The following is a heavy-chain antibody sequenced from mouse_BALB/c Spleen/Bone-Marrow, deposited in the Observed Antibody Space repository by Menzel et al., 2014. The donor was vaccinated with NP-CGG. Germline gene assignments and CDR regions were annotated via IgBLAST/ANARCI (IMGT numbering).Heavy chain of an antibody. D-gene: IGHD3-1*01. V-gene: IGHV1-5*01. J-gene: IGHJ2*01. CDR3: TTLARSDFDY. Sequence: EVKLQESGTVLARPGAAVKMSCKASGYTLSNYWMHWVKQRPGQGLEWIGTIYPGNSDTTYNQKFKGKAKLTAVTSTSTAYMELSSLTNEDSAVYYCTTLARSDFDYWGQGTTLTVSS. CDR2: IYPGNSDT. CDR1: GYTLSNYW.